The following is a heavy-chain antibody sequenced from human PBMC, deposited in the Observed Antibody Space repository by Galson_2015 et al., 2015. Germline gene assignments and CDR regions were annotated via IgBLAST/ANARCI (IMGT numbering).Heavy chain of an antibody. CDR3: ASINLGRSCWYLDL. CDR1: GFTFTNFW. Sequence: SLRLSCAASGFTFTNFWMSWIRQAPGKGLEWVANIRQDGSEKYYVDSVKGRFTISRDNAENSLYLHMNSLRADDTAVYYCASINLGRSCWYLDLWGRGTLVTVSS. V-gene: IGHV3-7*05. CDR2: IRQDGSEK. D-gene: IGHD1-26*01. J-gene: IGHJ2*01.